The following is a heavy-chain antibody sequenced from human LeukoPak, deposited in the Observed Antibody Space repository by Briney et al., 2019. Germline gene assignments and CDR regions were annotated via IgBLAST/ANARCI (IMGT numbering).Heavy chain of an antibody. CDR2: IWYDGNNK. CDR1: GFTFSSYG. CDR3: AKVREVLEWLAYYFDY. J-gene: IGHJ4*02. V-gene: IGHV3-33*06. D-gene: IGHD3-3*01. Sequence: PGGSLRLSCAASGFTFSSYGMHWVRQAPGKGLEWVAVIWYDGNNKYYADSVKGRFTISRDNSKNTLYLQVNSLRAEDTAVYYCAKVREVLEWLAYYFDYWGQGTLVTVSS.